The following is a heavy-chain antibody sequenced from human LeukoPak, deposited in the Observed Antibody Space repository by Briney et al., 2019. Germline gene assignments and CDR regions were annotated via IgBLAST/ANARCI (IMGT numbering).Heavy chain of an antibody. CDR1: GGSISSGSYY. CDR2: IYTSGST. V-gene: IGHV4-61*02. Sequence: SETLSLTCTVSGGSISSGSYYWSWIRQPAGKGLEWIGRIYTSGSTNYNPSLKSRVTISVDTSKNQFSLKLSSVTVADTAVYYCAREVAAQGPDYYMDVWGKGTTVTVSS. CDR3: AREVAAQGPDYYMDV. J-gene: IGHJ6*03. D-gene: IGHD6-6*01.